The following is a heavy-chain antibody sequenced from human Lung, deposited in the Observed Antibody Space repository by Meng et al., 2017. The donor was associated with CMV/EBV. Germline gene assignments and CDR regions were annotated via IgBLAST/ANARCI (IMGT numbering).Heavy chain of an antibody. D-gene: IGHD3-10*01. CDR3: ASLWFEYEDPVYYFDY. J-gene: IGHJ4*02. CDR2: IYYTGST. Sequence: SETXSLXXTVSGGSISSSNYFWGWIRQPPGKGLEWTGIIYYTGSTYYNPSLESRVTISVDTSKNQFSLRLTSVTAADTAVYFCASLWFEYEDPVYYFDYWGQGTXVTVSS. CDR1: GGSISSSNYF. V-gene: IGHV4-39*07.